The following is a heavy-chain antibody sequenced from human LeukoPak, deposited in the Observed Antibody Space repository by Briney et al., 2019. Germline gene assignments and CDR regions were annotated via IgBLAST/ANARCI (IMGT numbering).Heavy chain of an antibody. J-gene: IGHJ4*02. V-gene: IGHV3-30*18. CDR2: ISYDGSNK. D-gene: IGHD3-22*01. Sequence: PGRSLRLSCAASGFTFSSYGMHWVRQAPGPGLEWVAVISYDGSNKYYADSVKGRFTISRDNSKNTLYLQMNSLRAEDTAVYYCAKSYYYDSSGYSDYWGQGTLVTVSS. CDR1: GFTFSSYG. CDR3: AKSYYYDSSGYSDY.